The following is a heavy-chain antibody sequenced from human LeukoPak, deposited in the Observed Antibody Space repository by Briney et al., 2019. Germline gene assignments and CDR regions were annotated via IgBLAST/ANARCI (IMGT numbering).Heavy chain of an antibody. Sequence: SETLSLTCAVSGYSISSGYYWGWIRQPPGKGLEWIGSNYHSGSTYYNPSLKSRVTISVDTSKNQFSLKLRSVTAADTSVYYCARQDDSSGYSYWGQGTLVTVSS. D-gene: IGHD3-22*01. CDR3: ARQDDSSGYSY. J-gene: IGHJ4*02. V-gene: IGHV4-38-2*01. CDR1: GYSISSGYY. CDR2: NYHSGST.